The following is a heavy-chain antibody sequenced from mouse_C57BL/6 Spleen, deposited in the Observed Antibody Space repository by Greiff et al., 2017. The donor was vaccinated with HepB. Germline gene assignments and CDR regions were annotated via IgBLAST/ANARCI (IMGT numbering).Heavy chain of an antibody. D-gene: IGHD2-5*01. V-gene: IGHV5-9-1*02. CDR2: ISSGGDYI. Sequence: EVKLMESGEGLVKPGGSLKLSCAASGFTFSSYAMSWVRQTPEKRLEWVAYISSGGDYIYYADTVKGRFTISRDNARNTLYLQMSSLKSEDTAMYYCTRDRRAYYSNYGSMDYWGQGTSVTVSS. CDR3: TRDRRAYYSNYGSMDY. CDR1: GFTFSSYA. J-gene: IGHJ4*01.